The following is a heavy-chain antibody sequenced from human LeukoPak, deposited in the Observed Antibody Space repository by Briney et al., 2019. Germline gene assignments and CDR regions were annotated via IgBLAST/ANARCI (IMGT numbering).Heavy chain of an antibody. CDR1: GFIFSSYA. Sequence: GGSLRLSCAASGFIFSSYAMHWVRQAPGKGLEWVTVTSHDANNRYYADSVKGRFTISRDNSKNTLYLQMNSLRAEDTAVYYCAKDRSSGWYEPLDYWGQGTLVTVSS. V-gene: IGHV3-30*04. D-gene: IGHD6-19*01. J-gene: IGHJ4*02. CDR2: TSHDANNR. CDR3: AKDRSSGWYEPLDY.